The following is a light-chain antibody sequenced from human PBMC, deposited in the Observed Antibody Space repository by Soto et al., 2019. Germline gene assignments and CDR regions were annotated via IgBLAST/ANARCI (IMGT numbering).Light chain of an antibody. V-gene: IGKV3D-20*02. CDR1: QSVSSSY. Sequence: VLTQSPSTMSLCTGERAPLSCRSSQSVSSSYLAWYQQKPGQAPRLLIYGASSRATGIPDRFSGSGSGTDFTLTISSLQPEDFATYYCQQSYSTPRTFGQGAKVDI. CDR2: GAS. J-gene: IGKJ1*01. CDR3: QQSYSTPRT.